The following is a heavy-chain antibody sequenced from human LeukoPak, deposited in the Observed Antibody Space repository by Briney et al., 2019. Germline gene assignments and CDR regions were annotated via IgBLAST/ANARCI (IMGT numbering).Heavy chain of an antibody. V-gene: IGHV1-8*02. Sequence: ASVKVSCKASGGTFSSYAISWVRQAPGQGLEWMGWMNPNSGNTGYAQKFQGRVTMTRNTSISTAYMELSSLRSEDTAVYYCARGLARTSMVTRGGVRFDYWGQGTLVTVSS. J-gene: IGHJ4*02. CDR2: MNPNSGNT. CDR3: ARGLARTSMVTRGGVRFDY. CDR1: GGTFSSYA. D-gene: IGHD5-18*01.